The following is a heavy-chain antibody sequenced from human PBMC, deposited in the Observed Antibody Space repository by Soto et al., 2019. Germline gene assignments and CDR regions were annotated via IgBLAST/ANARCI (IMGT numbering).Heavy chain of an antibody. V-gene: IGHV3-30-3*01. CDR1: GFTFSSYA. J-gene: IGHJ4*02. CDR2: ISYDGSNK. Sequence: QVQLVESGGGVVQPGRSLRLSCAASGFTFSSYAMHWVRQAPGKGLEWVAVISYDGSNKDYADSVKGRFTISRDNSKNTLYLQMNSLRAEDTAVYYCAKDRVTSGITGTTVPLFGYWGQGTLVTVSS. D-gene: IGHD1-7*01. CDR3: AKDRVTSGITGTTVPLFGY.